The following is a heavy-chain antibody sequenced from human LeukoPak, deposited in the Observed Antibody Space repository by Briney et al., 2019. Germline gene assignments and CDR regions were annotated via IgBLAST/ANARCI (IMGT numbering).Heavy chain of an antibody. CDR3: ARTYYYDSSGYPFDY. Sequence: SSETLSLTCTVSGGSISSGDYYWSWIRQPPGKGLEWIGYIYYSGSTYYNPSLKSRVTISVDTSKNQFSLKLSSVTAADTAVYYCARTYYYDSSGYPFDYWSQGTLVTVSS. D-gene: IGHD3-22*01. J-gene: IGHJ4*02. CDR2: IYYSGST. CDR1: GGSISSGDYY. V-gene: IGHV4-30-4*01.